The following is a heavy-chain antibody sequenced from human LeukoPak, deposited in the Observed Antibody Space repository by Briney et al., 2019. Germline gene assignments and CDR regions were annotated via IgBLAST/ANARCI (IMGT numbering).Heavy chain of an antibody. D-gene: IGHD6-19*01. CDR1: GGSISSGDYY. Sequence: PSQTLSLTCTVSGGSISSGDYYWSWIRQPPGTGLEWIGYIYYSGSTYYSPSLKSRVTISVDTSKNQFSLKLSSVTAADTAVYYCASGWLVDYYYGMDVWGQGTTVTVSS. CDR2: IYYSGST. J-gene: IGHJ6*02. V-gene: IGHV4-30-4*01. CDR3: ASGWLVDYYYGMDV.